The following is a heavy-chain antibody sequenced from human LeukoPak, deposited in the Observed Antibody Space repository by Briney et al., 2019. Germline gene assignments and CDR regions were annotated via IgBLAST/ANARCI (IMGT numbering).Heavy chain of an antibody. CDR2: INPNSGGT. CDR3: ARDNVVVPAAILPLDY. V-gene: IGHV1-2*02. CDR1: GYTFTGYY. Sequence: ASVKVSCKASGYTFTGYYMHWARQAPGQGLEWMGWINPNSGGTNYAQKFQGRVTMTRDTSISTAYMELSRLRSEDTAVYYCARDNVVVPAAILPLDYWGQGTLVTVSS. D-gene: IGHD2-2*01. J-gene: IGHJ4*02.